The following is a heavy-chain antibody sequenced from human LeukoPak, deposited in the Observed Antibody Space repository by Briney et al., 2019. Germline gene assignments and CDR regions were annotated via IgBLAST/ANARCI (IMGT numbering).Heavy chain of an antibody. Sequence: GGSLRLSCGASGFTFSSYWIHWVRQAPGKGLVWVSRIDSDGSSTSYADSVKGRFTISRDNAKNTLYLQMDSLRAEDTAVYFCARTEYSGSYFDNWGQGTLVTVSS. D-gene: IGHD1-26*01. V-gene: IGHV3-74*01. CDR3: ARTEYSGSYFDN. CDR2: IDSDGSST. J-gene: IGHJ4*02. CDR1: GFTFSSYW.